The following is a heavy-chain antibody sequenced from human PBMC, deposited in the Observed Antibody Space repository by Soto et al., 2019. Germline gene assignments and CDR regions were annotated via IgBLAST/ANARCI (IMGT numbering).Heavy chain of an antibody. CDR1: GFTFSSYG. CDR3: AKSPPQQLQLVFDY. V-gene: IGHV3-30*18. CDR2: ISYDGSNK. J-gene: IGHJ4*02. D-gene: IGHD6-13*01. Sequence: GGSLRLSCAASGFTFSSYGVHWVRQAPGKGLEWVAVISYDGSNKYYADSVKGRFTISRDNSKNTLYLQMNSLRAEDTAVYYCAKSPPQQLQLVFDYWGQGTLVTVSS.